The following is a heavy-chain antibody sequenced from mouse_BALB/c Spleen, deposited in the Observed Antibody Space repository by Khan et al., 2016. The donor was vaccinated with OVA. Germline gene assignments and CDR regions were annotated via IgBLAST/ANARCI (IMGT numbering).Heavy chain of an antibody. Sequence: EVQLQESGPGLVKPSQSLSLTCTVTGYSITSGYGWNWIRQFPGNKLEWMGYISYSGSTNYNTSHKSLIFITRDTTKHQFFLQLNSVTTEDTATYYCARTARIKYWGQGTTLTVSS. V-gene: IGHV3-2*02. CDR1: GYSITSGYG. J-gene: IGHJ2*01. CDR2: ISYSGST. D-gene: IGHD1-2*01. CDR3: ARTARIKY.